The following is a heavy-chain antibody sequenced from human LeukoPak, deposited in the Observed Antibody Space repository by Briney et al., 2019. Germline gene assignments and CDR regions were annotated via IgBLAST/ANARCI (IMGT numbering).Heavy chain of an antibody. Sequence: SQTLSLTCTVSGGSISSGDYYWNWIRQHPEKSLEWIGYIFYSGSAYYNPSLKSRVTISVDTSKNQFSLKLSSVTAADTAVYYRASPLGYCTTTTCYGDYWGQGTLVTVSS. CDR1: GGSISSGDYY. V-gene: IGHV4-31*03. J-gene: IGHJ4*02. CDR2: IFYSGSA. CDR3: ASPLGYCTTTTCYGDY. D-gene: IGHD2-2*01.